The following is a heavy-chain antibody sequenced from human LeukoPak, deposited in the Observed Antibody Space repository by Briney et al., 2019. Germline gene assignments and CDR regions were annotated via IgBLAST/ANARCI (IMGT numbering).Heavy chain of an antibody. CDR1: GFTFSSYA. CDR2: ISSNGGST. Sequence: PGGSLRLSCAASGFTFSSYAMHWVRQAPGKGLEYVSAISSNGGSTYYANSVKGRFTISRDNSKNTLYLQMGSLRAEDMAVYYCARVTSGGSSSYYVDYWGQGTLVTVSS. D-gene: IGHD6-19*01. V-gene: IGHV3-64*01. CDR3: ARVTSGGSSSYYVDY. J-gene: IGHJ4*02.